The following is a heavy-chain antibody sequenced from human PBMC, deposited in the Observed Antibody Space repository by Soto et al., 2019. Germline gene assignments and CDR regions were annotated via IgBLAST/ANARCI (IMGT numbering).Heavy chain of an antibody. V-gene: IGHV3-74*01. CDR1: GFTLSSYW. CDR2: INSDGSST. CDR3: AGADYSYYGTDV. J-gene: IGHJ6*02. Sequence: GGAPRLSFAGSGFTLSSYWVHWVRQAPGKGLVWVSRINSDGSSTSYADSVKGRFTISRDNAKNTLYLQMNSLRAEDTAVYYCAGADYSYYGTDVWGQGTTVTVSS.